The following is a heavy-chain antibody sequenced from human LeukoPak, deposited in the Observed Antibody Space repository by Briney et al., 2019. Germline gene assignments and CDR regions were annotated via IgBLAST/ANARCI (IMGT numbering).Heavy chain of an antibody. CDR3: VTYSYVLDY. D-gene: IGHD5-18*01. CDR2: ITSNGGST. CDR1: GFTFSGSA. Sequence: GGSLRLSCSASGFTFSGSALNWVRQAPGKGLEYVSAITSNGGSTYYADSVEGRFTISRDNSKNTLYLQMSSLRTEDTAVYYCVTYSYVLDYWGQGTLVTVSS. V-gene: IGHV3-64D*06. J-gene: IGHJ4*02.